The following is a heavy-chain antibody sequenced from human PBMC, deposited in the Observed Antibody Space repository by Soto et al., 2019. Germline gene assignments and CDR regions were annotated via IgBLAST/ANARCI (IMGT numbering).Heavy chain of an antibody. CDR2: TYYRSNWRH. J-gene: IGHJ4*02. V-gene: IGHV6-1*01. Sequence: TLSLTCAISGDSVSSNTAAWNWIRSSPSRGLEWLGRTYYRSNWRHDYAVSVKSRITVNPDTSKNHFSLQLNSVTPDDTAMYYCARGVAGTGFDLWGQGTLVTVSS. D-gene: IGHD6-19*01. CDR1: GDSVSSNTAA. CDR3: ARGVAGTGFDL.